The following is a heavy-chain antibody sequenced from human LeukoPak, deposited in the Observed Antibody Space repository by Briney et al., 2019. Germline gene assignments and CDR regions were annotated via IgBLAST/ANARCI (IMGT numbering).Heavy chain of an antibody. V-gene: IGHV1-3*01. CDR1: GYTFTSYA. CDR2: INAGNGNT. Sequence: GAPVKVSCKASGYTFTSYAMHWVRQAPGQRLEWMGWINAGNGNTKYSQKFQGRVTITRDTSASTAYMELSSLRSEDTAVYYCAREKLAAAGTFDYWGQGTLVTVSS. J-gene: IGHJ4*02. D-gene: IGHD6-13*01. CDR3: AREKLAAAGTFDY.